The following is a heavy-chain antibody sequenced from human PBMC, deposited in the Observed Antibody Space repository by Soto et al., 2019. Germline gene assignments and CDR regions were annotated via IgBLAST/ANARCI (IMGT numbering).Heavy chain of an antibody. V-gene: IGHV3-21*01. CDR3: ARVWHNGDYEDTY. CDR1: GFTFSRYS. J-gene: IGHJ4*02. D-gene: IGHD4-17*01. CDR2: ISTGSNYI. Sequence: GGSLRLSCSASGFTFSRYSMNWVRQAPGKGLEWVSSISTGSNYIYYADSVKGRFTISRDNAKNSLYLQMSSLRAEDTAVYYCARVWHNGDYEDTYWGQGTLVTVSS.